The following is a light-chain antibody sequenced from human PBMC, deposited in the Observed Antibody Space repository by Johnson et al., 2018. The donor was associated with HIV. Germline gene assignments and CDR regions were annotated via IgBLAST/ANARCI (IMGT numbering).Light chain of an antibody. V-gene: IGLV1-51*01. CDR1: SSNIGSNY. CDR2: DNY. CDR3: GTWDSSLSFYV. Sequence: QSVLTQPPSVSAAPGQKVTISCSGSSSNIGSNYVSWYQQLPGTAPKLLIYDNYKRPSGIPDRFSGSKSGTSATLGITGLQTGDEADYYCGTWDSSLSFYVFGTGTKVTVL. J-gene: IGLJ1*01.